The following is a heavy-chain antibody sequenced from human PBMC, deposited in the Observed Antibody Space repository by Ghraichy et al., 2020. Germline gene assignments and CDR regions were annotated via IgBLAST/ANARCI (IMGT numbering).Heavy chain of an antibody. D-gene: IGHD1-7*01. Sequence: ASVKVSCKASGYTFTSYGISWVRQAPGQGLEWMGWISAYNGNTNYAQKLQGRVTMTTDTSTSTAYMELRSLRSDDTAVYYCARAGRGNWNYSPFDYWGQGTLVTVSS. CDR2: ISAYNGNT. CDR1: GYTFTSYG. J-gene: IGHJ4*02. V-gene: IGHV1-18*01. CDR3: ARAGRGNWNYSPFDY.